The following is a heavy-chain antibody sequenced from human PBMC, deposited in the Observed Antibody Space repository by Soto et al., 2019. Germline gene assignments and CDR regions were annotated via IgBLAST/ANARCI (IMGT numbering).Heavy chain of an antibody. D-gene: IGHD2-2*01. CDR2: IIPTFGTA. J-gene: IGHJ3*02. V-gene: IGHV1-69*06. Sequence: SVKVSCKGSGGSFSRYAISGVRQPPARGLAGMGGIIPTFGTANYAQKCQGRVTITADKSTSTAYMELSSLRSEDTGVYYCARHESLGYCSSTSCYRRAFDIWGQGTMVTVSS. CDR1: GGSFSRYA. CDR3: ARHESLGYCSSTSCYRRAFDI.